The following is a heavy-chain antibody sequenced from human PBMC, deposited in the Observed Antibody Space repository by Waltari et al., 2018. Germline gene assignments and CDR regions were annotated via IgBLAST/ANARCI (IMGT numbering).Heavy chain of an antibody. CDR2: INPNSGGT. J-gene: IGHJ4*02. Sequence: QVQLVQSGAEVKKPGASVKVSCKASGYTFTGYYMHWVRQAPGQGLEWMGWINPNSGGTNYAQKFQGRVTMTRDTSISTAYMELSRLRSDDTAVYYCARDRGSPIAVAPAAGGYWGQGTLVTVSS. V-gene: IGHV1-2*02. D-gene: IGHD6-19*01. CDR1: GYTFTGYY. CDR3: ARDRGSPIAVAPAAGGY.